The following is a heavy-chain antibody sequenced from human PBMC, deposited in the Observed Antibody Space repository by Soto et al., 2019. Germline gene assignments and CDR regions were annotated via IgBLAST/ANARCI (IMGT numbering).Heavy chain of an antibody. CDR3: AHTTITIFGVVIMGSMDV. CDR1: GFSLRTSGVG. J-gene: IGHJ6*02. CDR2: IFWNDDK. V-gene: IGHV2-5*01. D-gene: IGHD3-3*01. Sequence: SGPTLVNPTQTLTLTCTFSGFSLRTSGVGVGWIRQPPGKALEWLALIFWNDDKRYSPTLESRLTITKDTSKNQVVLTMTNMDPLDTATYYCAHTTITIFGVVIMGSMDVWGQGTTVTVSS.